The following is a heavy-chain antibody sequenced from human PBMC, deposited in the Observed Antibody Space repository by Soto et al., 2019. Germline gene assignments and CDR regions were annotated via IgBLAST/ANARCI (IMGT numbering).Heavy chain of an antibody. CDR3: ARDRSRIAARPLDY. CDR1: GFTFSSYG. V-gene: IGHV3-33*01. Sequence: GGSLRLSCAASGFTFSSYGMHWVRQAPGKGLEWVAVIWYDGSNKYYADSVKGRFTISRDNSKNTLYLQMNSLRAEDTAVYYCARDRSRIAARPLDYWGQGTLVTVSS. CDR2: IWYDGSNK. D-gene: IGHD6-6*01. J-gene: IGHJ4*02.